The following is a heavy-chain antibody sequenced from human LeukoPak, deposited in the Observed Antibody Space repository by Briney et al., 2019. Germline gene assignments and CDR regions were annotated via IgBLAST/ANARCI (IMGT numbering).Heavy chain of an antibody. D-gene: IGHD2-15*01. CDR2: IYYSGST. CDR1: GGSISSSSYY. CDR3: ASGGSCSALCLGNF. J-gene: IGHJ4*02. V-gene: IGHV4-39*01. Sequence: PSETLSLTCTVSGGSISSSSYYWGWIRQPPGKGLEWIGSIYYSGSTYYNSSLKSRVTISVDTSKNQFPLKLNSVTAADTAVYYCASGGSCSALCLGNFWGQGTLVTVSS.